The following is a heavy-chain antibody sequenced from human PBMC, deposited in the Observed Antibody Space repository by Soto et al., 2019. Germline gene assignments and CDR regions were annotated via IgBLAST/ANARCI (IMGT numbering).Heavy chain of an antibody. D-gene: IGHD3-10*01. CDR1: GYTFPSYD. Sequence: QVQLVQSGAEVKNPGASVKVSCKASGYTFPSYDINWVRQATGQGLEWMGWMNPNSGRTGYAQKFQGRETMTRRTTISTAYMELSSLRSEVTAVYYCARDHYGNSAWFDPWGQGTLVTVSS. J-gene: IGHJ5*02. CDR2: MNPNSGRT. V-gene: IGHV1-8*01. CDR3: ARDHYGNSAWFDP.